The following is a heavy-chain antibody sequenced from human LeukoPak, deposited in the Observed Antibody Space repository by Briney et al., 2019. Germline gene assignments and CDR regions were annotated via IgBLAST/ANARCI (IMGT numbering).Heavy chain of an antibody. CDR3: ARKITMVRGVIYYGMDV. V-gene: IGHV4-39*01. CDR2: IYYSGST. Sequence: SETLSLTCTVSGGSISSSSYYWGWIRQPPGKGLEWIGSIYYSGSTYYNPSLKSRVTISVDTSKNQFSLKLSSVTAADTAVYYCARKITMVRGVIYYGMDVWSQGTTVTVSS. CDR1: GGSISSSSYY. D-gene: IGHD3-10*01. J-gene: IGHJ6*02.